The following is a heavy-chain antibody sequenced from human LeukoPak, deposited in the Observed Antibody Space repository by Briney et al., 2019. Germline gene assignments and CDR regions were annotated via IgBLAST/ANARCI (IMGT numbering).Heavy chain of an antibody. Sequence: SETLSLTCTVSGGSISSSSYYWGWIRQPPGKGLEWIGSIYYSGSTYYNPSLKSRVTISVDTSKNQFALKLSSVTAADTAVYYCERTISSSWVDYWGQGTLVTVSS. V-gene: IGHV4-39*01. CDR1: GGSISSSSYY. CDR3: ERTISSSWVDY. CDR2: IYYSGST. D-gene: IGHD6-13*01. J-gene: IGHJ4*02.